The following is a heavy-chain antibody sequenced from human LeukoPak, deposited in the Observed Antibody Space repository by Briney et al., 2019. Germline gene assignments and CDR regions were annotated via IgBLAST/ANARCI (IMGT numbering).Heavy chain of an antibody. CDR1: GFTSSSYW. J-gene: IGHJ5*02. CDR2: IKQDGSEK. Sequence: GGSLRLSCAASGFTSSSYWMNWVRQAPGKGLEWVANIKQDGSEKYYVDSVKGRFTISRDNAKNSLYLQMNSLRAEDTAVYYCARTRYYYDSSGYLTWGQGTLVTVSS. D-gene: IGHD3-22*01. V-gene: IGHV3-7*01. CDR3: ARTRYYYDSSGYLT.